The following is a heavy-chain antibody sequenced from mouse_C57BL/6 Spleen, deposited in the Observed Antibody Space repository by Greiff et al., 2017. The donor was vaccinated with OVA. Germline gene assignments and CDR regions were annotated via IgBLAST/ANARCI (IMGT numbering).Heavy chain of an antibody. CDR1: GYTFTSYG. Sequence: QVQLQQSGAELARPGASVKLSCKASGYTFTSYGISWVKQRTGQGLEWIGEIYPRSGNTYYNEKFKGKATLTADKSSSTAYMELRSLTSEDSAVYFCASVRYDGYSYAMDYWGQGTSVTVSS. J-gene: IGHJ4*01. D-gene: IGHD2-3*01. CDR3: ASVRYDGYSYAMDY. V-gene: IGHV1-81*01. CDR2: IYPRSGNT.